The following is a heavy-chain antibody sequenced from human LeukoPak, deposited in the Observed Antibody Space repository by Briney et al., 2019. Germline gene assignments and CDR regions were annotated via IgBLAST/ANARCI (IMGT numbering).Heavy chain of an antibody. V-gene: IGHV4-34*01. J-gene: IGHJ5*02. CDR2: IYYSGST. Sequence: SETLSLTCAVYGGSFSGYYWSWIRQPPGKGMEWIGSIYYSGSTYYNRSLKSRVTISVDTSKNQFSLKLSSVTAADTAVYYCARHVSPVSPFDILTGWVGNWFDPWGQGTLVTVSS. D-gene: IGHD3-9*01. CDR3: ARHVSPVSPFDILTGWVGNWFDP. CDR1: GGSFSGYY.